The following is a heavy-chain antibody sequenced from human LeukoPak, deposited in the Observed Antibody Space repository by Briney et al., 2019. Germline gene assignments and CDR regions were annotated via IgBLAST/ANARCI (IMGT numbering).Heavy chain of an antibody. V-gene: IGHV1-18*01. D-gene: IGHD2-2*01. J-gene: IGHJ6*03. CDR3: ARDQAPRVQLLDWDYYYMDV. Sequence: GASVKVSCKASGYTFTSYGISWVRQAPGQGLEWMGWISAYNGNTNYAQKLQGRVTMTTDTSTSTAYMELRSLRSDDTAVYYCARDQAPRVQLLDWDYYYMDVWGKGTTVTISS. CDR2: ISAYNGNT. CDR1: GYTFTSYG.